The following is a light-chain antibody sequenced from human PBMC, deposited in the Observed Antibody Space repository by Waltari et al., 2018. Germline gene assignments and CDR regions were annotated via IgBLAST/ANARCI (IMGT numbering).Light chain of an antibody. V-gene: IGKV2-40*01. CDR2: EVT. J-gene: IGKJ1*01. CDR1: QSLLYSNGNTY. Sequence: DIVMTPTLLSLPVTPGEPASISCRSSQSLLYSNGNTYLDYYLQKPGQSPRFLIYEVTNREPGVPDSFSGSGSGTDFTLKISRVEPEDVGVCYCMESTKDPLTFGQGTKVEIK. CDR3: MESTKDPLT.